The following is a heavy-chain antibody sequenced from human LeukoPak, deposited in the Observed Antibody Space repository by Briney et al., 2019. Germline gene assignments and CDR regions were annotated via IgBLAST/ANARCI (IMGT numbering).Heavy chain of an antibody. CDR1: GLTFSTYS. CDR3: AREYSSSSGKALDY. V-gene: IGHV3-48*02. Sequence: HPGGSLRLSCAASGLTFSTYSMNWVRRAPGKGLEWVSYISSSSSTIYYADSVKGRFTISRDNAKNSLHLQMNTLRDEDTAVYYCAREYSSSSGKALDYWGQGTLVTVSS. D-gene: IGHD6-6*01. CDR2: ISSSSSTI. J-gene: IGHJ4*02.